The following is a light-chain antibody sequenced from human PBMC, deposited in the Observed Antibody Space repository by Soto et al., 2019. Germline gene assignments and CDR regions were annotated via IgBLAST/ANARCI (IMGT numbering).Light chain of an antibody. CDR1: QGISSY. Sequence: DIQVTQSPSSVSASVGDRVTITCRASQGISSYLAWYQQKPGKAPKLLIYDASNLETGVPSRFSGSGSGTDFTFTISSLQPEDIATYYCQQYDNLPRTFGQGTRLEIK. V-gene: IGKV1-33*01. CDR2: DAS. J-gene: IGKJ5*01. CDR3: QQYDNLPRT.